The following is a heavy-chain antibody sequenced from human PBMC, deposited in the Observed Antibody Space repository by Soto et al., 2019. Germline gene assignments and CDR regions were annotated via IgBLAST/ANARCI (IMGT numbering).Heavy chain of an antibody. CDR2: ISGSGGST. D-gene: IGHD3-10*01. J-gene: IGHJ5*02. CDR3: AKDATMVRGVIILNWFDP. CDR1: GFTFSSYA. Sequence: PGGSLRLSCAASGFTFSSYAMSWVRQAPGKGLEWVSAISGSGGSTYYADSVKGRFTISRDNSKNTLYLQMNSLRAEDTAVYYCAKDATMVRGVIILNWFDPWGQGTLVTVSS. V-gene: IGHV3-23*01.